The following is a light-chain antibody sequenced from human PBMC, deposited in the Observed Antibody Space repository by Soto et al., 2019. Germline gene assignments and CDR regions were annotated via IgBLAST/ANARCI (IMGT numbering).Light chain of an antibody. CDR3: QQRSNWPPLFT. J-gene: IGKJ3*01. CDR2: GAS. Sequence: EIVLTHSPGTLSLSPCERATLSCSAGQSVSSNLAWYQQKPGQAPRLLIYGASTRATGIPARFSGSGSGTDFTLTISRLEPEDFAVYYCQQRSNWPPLFTFGPGTKVDIK. CDR1: QSVSSN. V-gene: IGKV3-11*01.